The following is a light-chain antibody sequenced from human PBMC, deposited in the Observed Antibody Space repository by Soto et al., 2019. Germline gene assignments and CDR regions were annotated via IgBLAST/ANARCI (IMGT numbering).Light chain of an antibody. CDR3: SSYTTSSTRV. CDR2: DVS. J-gene: IGLJ2*01. V-gene: IGLV2-14*03. Sequence: QSVLTQPASMSGSPGQSITISCTGTSSDVGAYNYVSWYQQHPGKAPKLMIYDVSSRPSGVSNRFSGSKSGNTASLTISGLQAEDEADYYCSSYTTSSTRVFGGGTKLTVL. CDR1: SSDVGAYNY.